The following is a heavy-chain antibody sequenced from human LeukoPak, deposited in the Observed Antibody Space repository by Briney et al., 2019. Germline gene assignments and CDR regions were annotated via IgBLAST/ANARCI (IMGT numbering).Heavy chain of an antibody. Sequence: PGESLRLSCAASGFTFSSYDMHWVRQAPGKGLEWVAFIRYDGSNQYYADSVKGRFTISRDNSKNTLYLQMNSLRAEDTAVYYCAKNGVNNWNDLLGYYYYMDVWGKGTTVTVSS. D-gene: IGHD1-20*01. CDR3: AKNGVNNWNDLLGYYYYMDV. CDR2: IRYDGSNQ. V-gene: IGHV3-30*02. J-gene: IGHJ6*03. CDR1: GFTFSSYD.